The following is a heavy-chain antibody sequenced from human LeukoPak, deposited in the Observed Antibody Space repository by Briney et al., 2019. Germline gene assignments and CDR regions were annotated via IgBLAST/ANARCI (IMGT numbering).Heavy chain of an antibody. D-gene: IGHD6-19*01. J-gene: IGHJ1*01. CDR1: GFTFSSYA. V-gene: IGHV3-30*04. CDR2: ISYDGSNK. CDR3: ARDLSALAVAGYFQY. Sequence: PGGSLRLSCVGSGFTFSSYAMHWVRQAPGKGLEWVAVISYDGSNKYYADSVKGRFTISRDNSKNTLYLQMNRLRPEDTAVYYCARDLSALAVAGYFQYWGQGTLVTVSS.